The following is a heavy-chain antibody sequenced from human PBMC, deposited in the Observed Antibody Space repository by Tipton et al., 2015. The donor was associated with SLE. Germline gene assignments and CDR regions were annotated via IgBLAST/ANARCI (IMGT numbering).Heavy chain of an antibody. J-gene: IGHJ4*02. Sequence: SLRLSCAASGFTVSSDYMSWVRQAPGKGLEWVSVIYSGGSKYYADSVKGRFTISRDNSKNTLYLQMNSLRAEDTAVYYCASSLLTVFAGFVYWGQGTLVTVSS. D-gene: IGHD3-3*01. V-gene: IGHV3-53*05. CDR3: ASSLLTVFAGFVY. CDR2: IYSGGSK. CDR1: GFTVSSDY.